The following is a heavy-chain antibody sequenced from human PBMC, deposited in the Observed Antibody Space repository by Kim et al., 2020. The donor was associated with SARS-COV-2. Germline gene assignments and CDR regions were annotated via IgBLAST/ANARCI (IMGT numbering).Heavy chain of an antibody. CDR2: IYWDDDK. D-gene: IGHD6-19*01. CDR3: AHHNFSGWYSYYFDY. V-gene: IGHV2-5*02. Sequence: SGPTLVKPTQTLTLTCTFSGFSLSTSGVGVGWIRQPPGKALEWLALIYWDDDKRYSPSLKSRLTITKDTSKNQVVITMTNMDPVDTATYYCAHHNFSGWYSYYFDYWGQGTLVTVSS. J-gene: IGHJ4*02. CDR1: GFSLSTSGVG.